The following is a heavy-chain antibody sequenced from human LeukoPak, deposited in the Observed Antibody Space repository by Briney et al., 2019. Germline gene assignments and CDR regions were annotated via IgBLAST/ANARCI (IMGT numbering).Heavy chain of an antibody. CDR3: ARGYGTSWFYS. V-gene: IGHV3-48*03. CDR2: ISDSSSVI. J-gene: IGHJ5*01. CDR1: GFTFSSYE. Sequence: GGSLRLSCAASGFTFSSYEMNWVRQTPGKGLEWVSYISDSSSVIYYADSVEGRFTISRDNAKNSLYLQMNSLRADDTAVYYCARGYGTSWFYSWGQGTLVTVSS. D-gene: IGHD6-13*01.